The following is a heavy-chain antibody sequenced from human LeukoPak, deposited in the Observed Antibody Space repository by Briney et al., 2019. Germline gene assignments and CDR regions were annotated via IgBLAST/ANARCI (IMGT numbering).Heavy chain of an antibody. CDR3: ARERGNRGSYRPDYYFDY. D-gene: IGHD1-26*01. V-gene: IGHV1-2*02. J-gene: IGHJ4*02. Sequence: ASVKVSCKASGYTFTSYYMHWVRQAPGQGLEWMGWINPNSGGTNYAQKFQGRVTMTRDTSISTAYMELSRLRSDDTAVYYCARERGNRGSYRPDYYFDYWGQGTLVTVSS. CDR1: GYTFTSYY. CDR2: INPNSGGT.